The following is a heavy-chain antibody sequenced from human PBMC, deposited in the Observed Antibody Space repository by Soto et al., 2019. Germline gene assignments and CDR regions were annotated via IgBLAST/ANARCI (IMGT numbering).Heavy chain of an antibody. J-gene: IGHJ6*02. CDR1: GFSFSHYA. D-gene: IGHD2-21*02. Sequence: GGSLRLSCAASGFSFSHYAMNWVRQAPGKGLEWVAVISYDGSNKYYADSVKGRFTISRDNSKNMLYLEMSSLRAEDTGVYYCARDLKVTHNVYGMDVWGQGTTVAVSS. CDR3: ARDLKVTHNVYGMDV. V-gene: IGHV3-30*14. CDR2: ISYDGSNK.